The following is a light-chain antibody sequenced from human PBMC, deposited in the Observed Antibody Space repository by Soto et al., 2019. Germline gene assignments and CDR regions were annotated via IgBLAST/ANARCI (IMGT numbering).Light chain of an antibody. J-gene: IGKJ2*01. CDR3: QQYGSSHT. CDR1: QSVSSSY. CDR2: GAS. V-gene: IGKV3-20*01. Sequence: EFALTQSPGTLSLSPGERATLSCRASQSVSSSYLAWYQQKPGQAPRLLIYGASSRATGIPDRFSGSGSGTDFTLTISGREPEDFAVYYCQQYGSSHTFGQGTKLEIK.